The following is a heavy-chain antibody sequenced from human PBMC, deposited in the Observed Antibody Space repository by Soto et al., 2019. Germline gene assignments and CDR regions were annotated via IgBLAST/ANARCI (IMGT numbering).Heavy chain of an antibody. Sequence: QITLKESGPTLVKPTETLTLTCTFSGFSLSTIRVGVGWVRQSPGKAPEWLALIYWDDDKRYSTSLKSRLTITKDTSKNQVVLRMANMDPADTATYYCAHRVLCRVCGLVTTTAIYFDFWGQGTPVVVSS. CDR3: AHRVLCRVCGLVTTTAIYFDF. D-gene: IGHD3-3*01. CDR1: GFSLSTIRVG. J-gene: IGHJ4*02. CDR2: IYWDDDK. V-gene: IGHV2-5*02.